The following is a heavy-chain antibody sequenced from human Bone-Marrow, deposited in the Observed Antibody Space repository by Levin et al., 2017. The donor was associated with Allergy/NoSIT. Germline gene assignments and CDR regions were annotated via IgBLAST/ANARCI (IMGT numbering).Heavy chain of an antibody. CDR2: ISGGGDRT. V-gene: IGHV3-23*01. CDR1: GFDFSDYV. D-gene: IGHD6-19*01. Sequence: GGSLRLSCAASGFDFSDYVMRWVRQAPGKGLEWVSDISGGGDRTFYADSVKGRFTISRDNSKNTLYLQMNSLRAEDTALYYCAKDKFNWDNSGYPSDYWGQGTLDTVSS. CDR3: AKDKFNWDNSGYPSDY. J-gene: IGHJ4*02.